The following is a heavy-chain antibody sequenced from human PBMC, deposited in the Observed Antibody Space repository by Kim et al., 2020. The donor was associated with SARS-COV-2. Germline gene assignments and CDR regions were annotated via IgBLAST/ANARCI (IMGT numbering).Heavy chain of an antibody. CDR2: IYYSGST. D-gene: IGHD5-18*01. CDR1: GGSISSSSYY. J-gene: IGHJ4*02. V-gene: IGHV4-39*01. Sequence: SETLSLTCTVSGGSISSSSYYWGWIRQPPGKGLEWIGSIYYSGSTYYNPSLKSRVTISVDTSKNQFSLKLSSVTAADTAVYYCARPKQLWLHPLDYWGQGTLVTVSS. CDR3: ARPKQLWLHPLDY.